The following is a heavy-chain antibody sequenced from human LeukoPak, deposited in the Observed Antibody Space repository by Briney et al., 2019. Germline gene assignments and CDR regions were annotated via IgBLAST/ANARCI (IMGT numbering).Heavy chain of an antibody. CDR2: MSGSGGST. CDR1: GFTFSIYG. Sequence: PGGTLRLSCAASGFTFSIYGMSWVRQAPGRGLEWVSAMSGSGGSTYYADSVKGRFTISRDNSKNTLYLQMNSLRGEDTAVYYCAELGITMIGGVWGKGTTVTISS. V-gene: IGHV3-23*01. J-gene: IGHJ6*04. D-gene: IGHD3-10*02. CDR3: AELGITMIGGV.